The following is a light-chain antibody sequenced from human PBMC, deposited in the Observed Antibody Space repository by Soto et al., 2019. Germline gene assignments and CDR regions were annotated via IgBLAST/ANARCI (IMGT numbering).Light chain of an antibody. CDR1: SSDVGGYNY. CDR2: DVS. CDR3: SSYTSSSTLGV. J-gene: IGLJ2*01. Sequence: QSALTQPASVSGSPGQSITISCTGTSSDVGGYNYVSWYQQHPGKAPKLMIYDVSNRPSGVSNRFPGSKSGNTASLTISGLQAEDEDDYYCSSYTSSSTLGVFGGGTNLTVL. V-gene: IGLV2-14*01.